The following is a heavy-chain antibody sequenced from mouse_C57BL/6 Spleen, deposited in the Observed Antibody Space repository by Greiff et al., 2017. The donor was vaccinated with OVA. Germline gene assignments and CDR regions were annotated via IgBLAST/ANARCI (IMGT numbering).Heavy chain of an antibody. D-gene: IGHD1-1*02. CDR1: GYTFTSYW. CDR2: IYPGSGST. Sequence: VQLQESGAELVKPGASVKMSCKASGYTFTSYWITWVKQRPGQGLEWIGDIYPGSGSTNYNEKFKSKATLTVDTSSSTAYMQLSSLTSEDSAVYYCARGGNDAMDYWGQGTSVTVSS. J-gene: IGHJ4*01. V-gene: IGHV1-55*01. CDR3: ARGGNDAMDY.